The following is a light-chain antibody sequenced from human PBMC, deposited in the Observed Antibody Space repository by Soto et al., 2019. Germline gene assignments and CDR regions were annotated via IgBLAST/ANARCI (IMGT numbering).Light chain of an antibody. CDR2: EVS. J-gene: IGLJ2*01. CDR3: SSYGGSNTVV. V-gene: IGLV2-8*01. Sequence: QSALTQPPSASGSPGQSVTISRTGSSSDVGGYNHVSWYQQHPGKAPKLMIYEVSKRPSGVPDRLSGSKSGNTASLTVSGLQAEDEADYYCSSYGGSNTVVFGGGTKLTVL. CDR1: SSDVGGYNH.